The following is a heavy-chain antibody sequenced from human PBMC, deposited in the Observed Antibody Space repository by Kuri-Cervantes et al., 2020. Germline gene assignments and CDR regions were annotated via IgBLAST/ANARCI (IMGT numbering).Heavy chain of an antibody. CDR2: IYHSGST. D-gene: IGHD3-10*01. Sequence: SETLSLTCAVSGYSISSGYFWGWIRQPPGKGLEWIGSIYHSGSTYYNPSLKSRVTISVDTSKNQFSLKLSSVTAADTAVYYCAMPSKRVYGAPHAFDIWGQGTMGTVSS. CDR1: GYSISSGYF. J-gene: IGHJ3*02. V-gene: IGHV4-38-2*01. CDR3: AMPSKRVYGAPHAFDI.